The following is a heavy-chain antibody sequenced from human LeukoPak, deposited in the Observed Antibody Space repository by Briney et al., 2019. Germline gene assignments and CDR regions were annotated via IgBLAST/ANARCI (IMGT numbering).Heavy chain of an antibody. Sequence: GASVKVSCKASGYTFTSYYMHWVRQAPGQGLEWMGIINPSGGSTSYAQKLQGRVTMTTDTSTSTGYMELRSLRSEDMAVYYCTRSELWFGEFSWGPFDYWGQGTLVTVSS. CDR1: GYTFTSYY. J-gene: IGHJ4*02. CDR3: TRSELWFGEFSWGPFDY. V-gene: IGHV1-46*01. D-gene: IGHD3-10*01. CDR2: INPSGGST.